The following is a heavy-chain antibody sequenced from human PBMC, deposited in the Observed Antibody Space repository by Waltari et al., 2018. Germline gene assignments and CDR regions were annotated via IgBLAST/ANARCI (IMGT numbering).Heavy chain of an antibody. CDR1: GGSFSSYY. CDR3: ARGEGGYGSAWYFDL. CDR2: IYSSGST. D-gene: IGHD5-12*01. V-gene: IGHV4-59*01. Sequence: QVLLQESAPGLVKPSATLSLTCTVLGGSFSSYYWSWIRQPPGKGLEWIGYIYSSGSTNYNPSLKSRVTISVDTAKNQFSRKLSAVTAADTAVYYCARGEGGYGSAWYFDLWGRGTLVTVSS. J-gene: IGHJ2*01.